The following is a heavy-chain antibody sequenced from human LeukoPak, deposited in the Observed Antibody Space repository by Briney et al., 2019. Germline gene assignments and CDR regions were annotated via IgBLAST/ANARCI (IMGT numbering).Heavy chain of an antibody. Sequence: PGGFLSLSCAASGFTFTHYAMSWVRQAPGTGLEWVSASSGSGTGTYYADSVQGRFTISRDNSKNTLSLHMNSLRAEDTAVYYCAKEDIVVDLTTFHDAFDVWGQGTVVTVSS. J-gene: IGHJ3*01. CDR1: GFTFTHYA. CDR2: SSGSGTGT. V-gene: IGHV3-23*01. CDR3: AKEDIVVDLTTFHDAFDV. D-gene: IGHD2-15*01.